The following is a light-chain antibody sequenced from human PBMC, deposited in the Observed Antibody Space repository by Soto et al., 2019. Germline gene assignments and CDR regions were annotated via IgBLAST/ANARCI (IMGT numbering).Light chain of an antibody. Sequence: DIQMTQSPSTLSTSVGDRVTITCRASQSINSWLAWYQQKPGKAPKLLISKASTLQSGVPSRFSGSGSGTEFSLIISSLQPEDFASYYCQQYKSYPYTFGQGTKLEIK. CDR3: QQYKSYPYT. CDR2: KAS. J-gene: IGKJ2*01. CDR1: QSINSW. V-gene: IGKV1-5*03.